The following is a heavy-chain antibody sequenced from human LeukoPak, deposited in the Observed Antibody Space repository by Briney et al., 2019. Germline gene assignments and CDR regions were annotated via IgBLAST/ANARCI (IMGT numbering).Heavy chain of an antibody. V-gene: IGHV3-30*02. Sequence: GGSLRLSCAASGFTFSSYAMHWVRQAPGKGLEWVAFIRFDGDKEYYTDSVKGRFTVSRDNSKDTLYLQMNSLRADDTAVYYCAKDKFSVAVVADRLKWFDPWGQGTLVTVSS. J-gene: IGHJ5*02. D-gene: IGHD2-15*01. CDR3: AKDKFSVAVVADRLKWFDP. CDR1: GFTFSSYA. CDR2: IRFDGDKE.